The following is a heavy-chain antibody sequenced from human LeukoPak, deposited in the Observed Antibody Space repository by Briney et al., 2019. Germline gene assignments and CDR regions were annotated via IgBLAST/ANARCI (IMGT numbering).Heavy chain of an antibody. Sequence: GGSLRLSCAASGFTSSAYSMNWVRQAPGKGLEWVSSISSRSTNIYYADSVKGRFTISRDNAKNSLYLQMNSLRGEDTAVYYCARDYYDSLTGYYSSFDYWGQGTLVTVSS. CDR2: ISSRSTNI. D-gene: IGHD3-9*01. CDR3: ARDYYDSLTGYYSSFDY. J-gene: IGHJ4*02. CDR1: GFTSSAYS. V-gene: IGHV3-21*01.